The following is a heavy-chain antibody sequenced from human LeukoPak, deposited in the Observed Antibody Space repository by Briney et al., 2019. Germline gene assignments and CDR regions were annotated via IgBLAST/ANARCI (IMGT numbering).Heavy chain of an antibody. CDR1: GGSISSGGYS. D-gene: IGHD4-23*01. V-gene: IGHV4-30-2*01. CDR3: ARGDYGGNFDY. J-gene: IGHJ4*02. Sequence: SQTLSLTCAVSGGSISSGGYSWSWIRQPPGKGVEWIGYIYHSGSTYYNPSLKSRVTISVDRSKNQFSLKLSSVTAADTAVYYCARGDYGGNFDYWGQGTLVTVSS. CDR2: IYHSGST.